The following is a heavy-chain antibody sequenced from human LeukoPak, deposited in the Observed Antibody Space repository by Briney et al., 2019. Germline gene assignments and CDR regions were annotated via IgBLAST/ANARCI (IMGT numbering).Heavy chain of an antibody. J-gene: IGHJ6*02. CDR1: GSSISSSSYY. D-gene: IGHD2-2*01. V-gene: IGHV4-39*01. CDR3: ARPGYCSSTSCSYYYYGMDV. CDR2: IYYSGST. Sequence: SETLSLTCTVSGSSISSSSYYWGWIRQPPGKGLEWIGSIYYSGSTYYNPSLKSRVTISVDTSKNQFSLKLSSVTAADTAVYYCARPGYCSSTSCSYYYYGMDVWGQGTTVTVSS.